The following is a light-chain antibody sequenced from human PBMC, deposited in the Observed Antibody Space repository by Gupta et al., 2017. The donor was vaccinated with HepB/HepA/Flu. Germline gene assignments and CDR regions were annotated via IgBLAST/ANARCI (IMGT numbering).Light chain of an antibody. J-gene: IGLJ1*01. Sequence: SALTQPASVSGSPGQSITLSCTGTSSDVGGYNYVTWYQQHPGKAPKLMIYDVSNRPSGVSNRFSGTKSGNTASLTISGLQAEDEAEYYCSSYTSSSTLYVFGTGTKVTVL. V-gene: IGLV2-14*03. CDR2: DVS. CDR1: SSDVGGYNY. CDR3: SSYTSSSTLYV.